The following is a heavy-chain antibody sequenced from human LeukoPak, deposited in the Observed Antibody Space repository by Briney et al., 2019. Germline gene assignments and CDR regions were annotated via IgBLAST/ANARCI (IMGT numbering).Heavy chain of an antibody. CDR3: ARERYSSGRYNAFDI. CDR1: GGSISSYY. V-gene: IGHV4-4*07. J-gene: IGHJ3*02. CDR2: IYTSGST. D-gene: IGHD6-19*01. Sequence: SETLSLTCTVSGGSISSYYWSWIRQPAGQGLEWIGRIYTSGSTNYNPSLKSRVTMSVDTSKNQFSLKLSSVTAADTAVYYCARERYSSGRYNAFDIWGQGTMVTVSS.